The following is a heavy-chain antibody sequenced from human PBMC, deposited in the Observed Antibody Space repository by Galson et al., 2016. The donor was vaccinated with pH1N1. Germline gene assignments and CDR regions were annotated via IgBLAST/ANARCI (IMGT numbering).Heavy chain of an antibody. CDR2: MSVRGGHT. CDR3: AKGGSPQTPNDAFDV. Sequence: SLRLSCAASGFTFSNYAMSWVRQAPGKGLEWVAGMSVRGGHTYYADSVKGRFTISRDNSKNTLFLQMNSLRVEDTALYYCAKGGSPQTPNDAFDVWGQGSMVTVSS. J-gene: IGHJ3*01. D-gene: IGHD3-16*01. V-gene: IGHV3-23*01. CDR1: GFTFSNYA.